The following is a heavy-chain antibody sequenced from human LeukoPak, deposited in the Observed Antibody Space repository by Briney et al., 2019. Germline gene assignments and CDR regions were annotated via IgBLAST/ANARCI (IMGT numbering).Heavy chain of an antibody. CDR3: ARIAAAGNDY. D-gene: IGHD6-13*01. V-gene: IGHV4-39*01. CDR2: IYYSGST. Sequence: SETLSLTCTVSGGSISSYYWGWIRQPPGKGLEWIGSIYYSGSTYYNPSLKSRVTIPVDTSKNQFSLKLSSVTAADTAVYYCARIAAAGNDYWGQGTLVTVSS. J-gene: IGHJ4*02. CDR1: GGSISSYY.